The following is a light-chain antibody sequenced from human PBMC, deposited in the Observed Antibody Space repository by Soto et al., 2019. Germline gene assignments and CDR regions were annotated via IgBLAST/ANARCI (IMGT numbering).Light chain of an antibody. CDR3: QQYGTSPPYT. CDR1: QSVSSGY. CDR2: AAS. Sequence: EIVLTQSPGTLSLSPGERATLSCRASQSVSSGYLAWYQQKPGQAPSLLIYAASSRAPGIPDRFSGSGSGTAFPLTISTLQPEDFAVDYCQQYGTSPPYTFGQGTKLEIK. V-gene: IGKV3-20*01. J-gene: IGKJ2*01.